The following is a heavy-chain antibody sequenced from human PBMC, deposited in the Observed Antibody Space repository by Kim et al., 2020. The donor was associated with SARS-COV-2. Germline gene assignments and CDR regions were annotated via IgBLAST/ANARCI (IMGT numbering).Heavy chain of an antibody. CDR3: ARDRVLTNFGVGPPGCYGMGV. CDR2: ISSSSSYI. D-gene: IGHD3-3*01. J-gene: IGHJ6*01. Sequence: GGSLRLSCAASGFTFSSYSMNWVRQAPGKGLEWVSSISSSSSYIYYADSVKGRFTISRDNAKNSLYLQMNSLRAEDTAVYYCARDRVLTNFGVGPPGCYGMGVWGRGTAVTVS. V-gene: IGHV3-21*01. CDR1: GFTFSSYS.